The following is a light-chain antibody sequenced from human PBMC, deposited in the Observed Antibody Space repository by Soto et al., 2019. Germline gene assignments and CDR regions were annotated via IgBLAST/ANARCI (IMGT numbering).Light chain of an antibody. Sequence: DIVMTQSPDSLAVSLCERANMICKCSLSVLYKSNNKNHLAWYQQKPGQPPQLIIYWASTRESGVPERFSGSGSGTDFTLTISSLEAEDVAFYWCQQYFDVPFTFGGGTKVDIK. CDR3: QQYFDVPFT. V-gene: IGKV4-1*01. CDR2: WAS. CDR1: LSVLYKSNNKNH. J-gene: IGKJ4*01.